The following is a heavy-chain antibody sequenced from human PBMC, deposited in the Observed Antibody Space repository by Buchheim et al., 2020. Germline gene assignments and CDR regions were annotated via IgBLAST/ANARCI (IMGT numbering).Heavy chain of an antibody. V-gene: IGHV3-48*03. J-gene: IGHJ6*02. CDR2: ISSSGSTI. Sequence: EVHLVESGGGLVQPGGSLRLSCAASGFTFSSYEMNWVRQAPGKGLEWVSYISSSGSTIYYADSVKGRFTISRDNAKNSLYLQMNSLRAEDTAVYYCARVIAVAGNPYYYYGMDVWGQGTT. D-gene: IGHD6-19*01. CDR3: ARVIAVAGNPYYYYGMDV. CDR1: GFTFSSYE.